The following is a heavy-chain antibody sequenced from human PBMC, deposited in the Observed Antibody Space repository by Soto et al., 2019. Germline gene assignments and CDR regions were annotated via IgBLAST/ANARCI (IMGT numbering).Heavy chain of an antibody. J-gene: IGHJ4*02. D-gene: IGHD5-18*01. CDR1: GYTFTSYG. CDR3: ARPDGGYSHRPYDY. Sequence: ASVKVSCKASGYTFTSYGISWVRQAPGQGLEWMGWISAYNGNTNYAQKLQGRVTMTRDTSTSTVYMELSSLRSEDTAVYYCARPDGGYSHRPYDYWGQGTLVTVSS. CDR2: ISAYNGNT. V-gene: IGHV1-18*01.